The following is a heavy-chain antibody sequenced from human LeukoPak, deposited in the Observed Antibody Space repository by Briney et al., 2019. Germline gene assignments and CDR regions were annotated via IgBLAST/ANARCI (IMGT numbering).Heavy chain of an antibody. V-gene: IGHV4-34*01. CDR2: INHSGST. Sequence: SETLSLTCAVHGGTFSGYHWTWIRQSPEKGLEWIGEINHSGSTNYNPSLKSRVTISVDTSKNQFSLKLSSVTAADTAVYYCARDSSGIDYWGQGTLVTVSS. CDR3: ARDSSGIDY. D-gene: IGHD1-26*01. CDR1: GGTFSGYH. J-gene: IGHJ4*02.